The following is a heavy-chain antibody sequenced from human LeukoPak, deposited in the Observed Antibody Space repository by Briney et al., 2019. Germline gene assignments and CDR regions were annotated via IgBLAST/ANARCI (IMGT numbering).Heavy chain of an antibody. D-gene: IGHD3-10*01. CDR1: GGSISSGSYC. CDR2: IYTSGST. V-gene: IGHV4-61*02. Sequence: SETLSLTCTVSGGSISSGSYCWSWIRQPAGKGLEWIGRIYTSGSTNYNPSLKSRVTISVDTSKNQFSLKLSSVTAADTAVYYCARASSGSYAYWGQGTLVTVSS. J-gene: IGHJ4*02. CDR3: ARASSGSYAY.